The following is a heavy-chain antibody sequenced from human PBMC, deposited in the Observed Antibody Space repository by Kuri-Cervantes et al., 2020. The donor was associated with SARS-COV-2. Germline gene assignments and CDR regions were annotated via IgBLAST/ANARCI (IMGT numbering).Heavy chain of an antibody. CDR2: IYHSGST. CDR3: ARKMDTAMVIDY. V-gene: IGHV4-4*02. D-gene: IGHD5-18*01. CDR1: GGSISNSNW. Sequence: SETLSLTCAVSGGSISNSNWWSWVRQPPGKGLEWIGEIYHSGSTNYNPSLKSRVTISVDTSKNQFSLKLSSVTAADTAVYYCARKMDTAMVIDYWGQGTLVTVSS. J-gene: IGHJ4*02.